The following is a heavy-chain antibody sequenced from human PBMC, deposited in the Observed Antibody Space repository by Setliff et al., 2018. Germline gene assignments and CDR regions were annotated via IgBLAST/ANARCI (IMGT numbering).Heavy chain of an antibody. V-gene: IGHV3-30*02. Sequence: HPGGSLRLSCAASGFTFSSYGMHWVRQAPGKGLEWVTFIRNDGSSQYYADSVQGRFTVSRDNSRNTLYLDMNSLRGEDTAVYYCARDKGVISLDYWGQGTLVTVSS. J-gene: IGHJ4*02. CDR1: GFTFSSYG. D-gene: IGHD3-10*01. CDR3: ARDKGVISLDY. CDR2: IRNDGSSQ.